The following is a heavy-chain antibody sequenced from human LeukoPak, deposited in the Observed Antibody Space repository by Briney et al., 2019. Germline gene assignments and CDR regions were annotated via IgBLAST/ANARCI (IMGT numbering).Heavy chain of an antibody. CDR2: VYWDNDY. CDR1: GFSLKSGGEA. CDR3: AHRRGYTYGYEAFDH. D-gene: IGHD5-18*01. J-gene: IGHJ4*02. V-gene: IGHV2-5*02. Sequence: NVSGPTLVKPTETLTLTCSFSGFSLKSGGEAVGWVRQPPGKALEFLALVYWDNDYRYSPSLRDRLNIIKDTSKNQVVLTMINMDPVDTGTYFCAHRRGYTYGYEAFDHWGQG.